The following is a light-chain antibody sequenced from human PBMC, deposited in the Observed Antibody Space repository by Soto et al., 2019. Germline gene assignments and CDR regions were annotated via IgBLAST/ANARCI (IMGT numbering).Light chain of an antibody. CDR1: QSVSSY. CDR3: QQYDSSLFT. J-gene: IGKJ3*01. CDR2: DAS. V-gene: IGKV3-11*01. Sequence: EIVLTQSPATLSLSPGERATLSCRASQSVSSYLAWYQQKPGQAHRLLIYDASNRATGIPARFSGSGSGTDFTLTISSLEPEDFAVYYCQQYDSSLFTFGPGTKVDIK.